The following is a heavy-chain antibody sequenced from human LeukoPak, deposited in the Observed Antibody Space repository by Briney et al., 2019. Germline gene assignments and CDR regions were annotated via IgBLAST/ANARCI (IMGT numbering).Heavy chain of an antibody. CDR1: GYTFTDYH. CDR2: INPNSGDT. J-gene: IGHJ4*02. Sequence: GASVKVSCKASGYTFTDYHMHWVRQAPGQGPEWMGWINPNSGDTNYAQEFQGRVTMTRDTSISTAYMELSRLRPDDTAVYYCARENWYFDYWGQGTPVTVSS. V-gene: IGHV1-2*02. CDR3: ARENWYFDY.